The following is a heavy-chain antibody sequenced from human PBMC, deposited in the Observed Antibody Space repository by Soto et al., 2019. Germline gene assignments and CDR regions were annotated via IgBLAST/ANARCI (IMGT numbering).Heavy chain of an antibody. CDR1: GVTFSNYA. CDR3: AKVSNKWAVAQRGYFDY. CDR2: ISATGST. Sequence: EVQVLDSGGGLVQPGGSQRLSCEASGVTFSNYAMSWVRQAPGKGLEWVSTISATGSTLYADSVKGRFTISRDNSKNTVYLQMTFLRAEDTPVYYCAKVSNKWAVAQRGYFDYWGQGTLVTVSS. V-gene: IGHV3-23*01. D-gene: IGHD6-19*01. J-gene: IGHJ4*02.